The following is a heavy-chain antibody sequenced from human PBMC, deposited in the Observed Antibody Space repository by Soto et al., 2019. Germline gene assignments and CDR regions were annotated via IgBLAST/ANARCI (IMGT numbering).Heavy chain of an antibody. V-gene: IGHV1-69*12. CDR2: IIPIFGTV. CDR1: GGTFRTYA. CDR3: AKGAVAGTPTSYYYYGMDV. Sequence: QVQLLQSGAEVKKPGSSVRVSCEASGGTFRTYAISWVRQAPGQGLEWMGEIIPIFGTVNYAQKFQGRVTITADEYTPTGYMDLRSLRSEDTAVYYCAKGAVAGTPTSYYYYGMDVWGQGTTVTVSS. J-gene: IGHJ6*02. D-gene: IGHD6-19*01.